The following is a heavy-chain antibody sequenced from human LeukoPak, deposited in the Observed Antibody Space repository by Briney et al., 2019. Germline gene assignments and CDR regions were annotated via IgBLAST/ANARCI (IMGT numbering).Heavy chain of an antibody. CDR1: GGSISSYY. D-gene: IGHD2-2*01. CDR2: IYYSGST. Sequence: SETLSLTCTVSGGSISSYYWGWIRQPPGKGLEWIGYIYYSGSTNYNPSLKSRVTISVDTSKNQFSLKLSSVTAADTAVYYCARGPRTSSKYYFDYWGQGTLVTVSS. J-gene: IGHJ4*02. CDR3: ARGPRTSSKYYFDY. V-gene: IGHV4-59*01.